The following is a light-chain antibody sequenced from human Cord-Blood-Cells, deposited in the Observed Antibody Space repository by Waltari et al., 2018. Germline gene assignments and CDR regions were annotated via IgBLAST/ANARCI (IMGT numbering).Light chain of an antibody. CDR3: QSYDSSLSGSV. CDR2: GNS. V-gene: IGLV1-40*01. CDR1: SSNIGAGLD. Sequence: QSVLTQPPSVSGPPGQRVTISCTGSSSNIGAGLDVHWYQQLPGTAPKLLIYGNSNRPSGVPDRFSGSKSGTSASLAITGLQAEDEADYYCQSYDSSLSGSVFGGGTKLTVL. J-gene: IGLJ3*02.